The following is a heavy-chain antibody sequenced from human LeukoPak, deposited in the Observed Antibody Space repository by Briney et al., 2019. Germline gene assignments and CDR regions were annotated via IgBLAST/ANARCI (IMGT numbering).Heavy chain of an antibody. CDR1: GFTFSSYA. D-gene: IGHD3-10*01. J-gene: IGHJ5*02. Sequence: GSLRLSCAASGFTFSSYAMSWVRQAPGKGLEWVSAISGSGGSTYYADSVKGRFTISRDNSKNTLYLQMNSLRADDTAVYYCAKDLMRDLWFGESWGQGTLVTVSS. CDR3: AKDLMRDLWFGES. V-gene: IGHV3-23*01. CDR2: ISGSGGST.